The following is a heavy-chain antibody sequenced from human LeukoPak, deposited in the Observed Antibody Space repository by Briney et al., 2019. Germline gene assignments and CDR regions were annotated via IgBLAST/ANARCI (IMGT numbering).Heavy chain of an antibody. CDR1: GYTFTGYY. V-gene: IGHV1-2*06. Sequence: GASVKVSCKASGYTFTGYYMHWVRQAPGQGLEWMGRINPNSGGTNYAQKFQGRVTMTRDTSISTAYMELSRLRSDDTAVYYCARVMTTFDSNRFDPWGQGTLVTVSS. D-gene: IGHD4-11*01. CDR2: INPNSGGT. CDR3: ARVMTTFDSNRFDP. J-gene: IGHJ5*02.